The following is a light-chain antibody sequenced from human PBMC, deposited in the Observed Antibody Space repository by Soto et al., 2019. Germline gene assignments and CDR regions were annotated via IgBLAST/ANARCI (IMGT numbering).Light chain of an antibody. CDR1: SNDVGGYNY. Sequence: QSALTQPASVSGSPGQSITISCTGTSNDVGGYNYVSWYQQHPGKAPKLMSYDVSNRPSGVSNRFSGTKSGNTASLTISGLQAEDEADYYLSSYTSSSTYVVFGGGTKLTVL. J-gene: IGLJ2*01. V-gene: IGLV2-14*01. CDR3: SSYTSSSTYVV. CDR2: DVS.